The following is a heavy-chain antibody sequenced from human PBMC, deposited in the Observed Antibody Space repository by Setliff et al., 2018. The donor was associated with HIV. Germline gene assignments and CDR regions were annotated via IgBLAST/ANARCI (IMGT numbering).Heavy chain of an antibody. CDR3: ANMDLAMVTPGDDY. V-gene: IGHV1-69*05. D-gene: IGHD5-18*01. Sequence: SVKVSCKASGGTFSSYAISWVRQAPGQGLEWMGGILPIFHTTKYAQKFQGRVTITTDESTTTAYMELSSLRSEDTAMYYCANMDLAMVTPGDDYWGQGTLVTVSS. J-gene: IGHJ4*02. CDR1: GGTFSSYA. CDR2: ILPIFHTT.